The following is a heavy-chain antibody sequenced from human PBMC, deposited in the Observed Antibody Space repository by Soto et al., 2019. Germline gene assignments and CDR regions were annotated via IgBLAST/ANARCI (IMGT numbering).Heavy chain of an antibody. Sequence: GGSLRLSCAASGFTFSNYAMSWVRQAPGKGLEWVSAISGSGGSTYYADSVKGRFTISRDNSKNTLYLRMNSLRAEDTAVFYCAKDRAIRPGSDFDYWGQGTQVTAPQ. CDR3: AKDRAIRPGSDFDY. V-gene: IGHV3-23*01. CDR1: GFTFSNYA. D-gene: IGHD3-9*01. CDR2: ISGSGGST. J-gene: IGHJ4*02.